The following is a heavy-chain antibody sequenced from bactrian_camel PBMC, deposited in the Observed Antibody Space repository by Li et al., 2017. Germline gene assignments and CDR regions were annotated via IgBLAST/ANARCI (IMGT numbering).Heavy chain of an antibody. D-gene: IGHD6*01. V-gene: IGHV3S1*01. CDR2: IVASDGNT. J-gene: IGHJ6*01. Sequence: HVQLVESGGGLVQPGGSLRLSCGASGFTISNYWMSWVRLTPGKGLDWVSTIVASDGNTYYADSVKGRFTISVDSAKNMLYLQMNSLKPEDTAMYYCAKDSDGGSWSRRRADFGYWGQGTQVTVS. CDR1: GFTISNYW. CDR3: AKDSDGGSWSRRRADFGY.